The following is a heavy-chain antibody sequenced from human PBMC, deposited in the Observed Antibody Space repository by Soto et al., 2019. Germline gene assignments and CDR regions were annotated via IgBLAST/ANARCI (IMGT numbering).Heavy chain of an antibody. CDR3: ARAPRVSGPADI. D-gene: IGHD6-13*01. J-gene: IGHJ4*02. V-gene: IGHV5-51*01. Sequence: GESLKISCKGSGYSFTIYCIGWVPQMPGKGLEWMGIIYPGDSDTRYSPSFQGQVTISADKSISTAYLQWSSLKASDTAMYYCARAPRVSGPADIWGQGTLVTVSS. CDR1: GYSFTIYC. CDR2: IYPGDSDT.